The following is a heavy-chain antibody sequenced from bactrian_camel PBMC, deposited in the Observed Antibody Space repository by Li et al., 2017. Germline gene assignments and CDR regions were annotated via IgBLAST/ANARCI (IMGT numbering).Heavy chain of an antibody. CDR3: AKEGDMWHPFGSWGHTT. D-gene: IGHD7*01. CDR1: GFTFSIYS. V-gene: IGHV3-2*01. CDR2: INESGWKT. Sequence: VESGGGLVQPGGSLRLSCAASGFTFSIYSMSWVRQAPGKGLEWEGEINESGWKTWYADSVQGRFTVSGDNAKNTLYLQLDSLKPEDTAMYYCAKEGDMWHPFGSWGHTTGARGPRSPSP. J-gene: IGHJ4*01.